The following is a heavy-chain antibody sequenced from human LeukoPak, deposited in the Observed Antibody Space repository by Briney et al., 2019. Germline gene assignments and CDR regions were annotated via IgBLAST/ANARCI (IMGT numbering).Heavy chain of an antibody. V-gene: IGHV3-15*01. CDR2: IKSKTDGGTT. J-gene: IGHJ5*02. CDR1: GFTFSNAW. CDR3: TTGRLSKWFGELFST. D-gene: IGHD3-10*01. Sequence: GGSLRLSCAASGFTFSNAWMSWVRQAPGKGLEWVGRIKSKTDGGTTDYAAPVKGRFTISRDDSKNTLYLQMNSLKTEDTAVYYCTTGRLSKWFGELFSTWGQGTLVTVSS.